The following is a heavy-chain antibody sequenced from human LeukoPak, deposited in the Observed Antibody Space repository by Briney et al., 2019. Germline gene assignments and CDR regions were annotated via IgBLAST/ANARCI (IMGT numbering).Heavy chain of an antibody. D-gene: IGHD2-2*01. V-gene: IGHV4-34*01. Sequence: SSETLSLTCAVCGGSFSGYYWSWIRQPPGKGLEWIGEINHSGSTNYNPSLKSRVTISVDTSKNQFSLKLSSVTAADTAVYYCARPFYCSSTSCYRHYYYYMDVWGKGTTVTVSS. CDR2: INHSGST. CDR3: ARPFYCSSTSCYRHYYYYMDV. CDR1: GGSFSGYY. J-gene: IGHJ6*03.